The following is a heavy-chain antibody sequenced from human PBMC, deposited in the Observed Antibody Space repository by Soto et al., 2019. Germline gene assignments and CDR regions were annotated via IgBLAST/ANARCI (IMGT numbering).Heavy chain of an antibody. CDR3: ARDMRIQLLLYYYYYGMDV. CDR2: ISYDGSNK. D-gene: IGHD5-18*01. Sequence: GGSLRLSCAASGFTFSSYAMHWVRQAPGKGLEWVAVISYDGSNKYYADSVKGRFTISRDNSKNTLYLQMNSLRAEDTAVYYCARDMRIQLLLYYYYYGMDVWGQGTTVTVSS. V-gene: IGHV3-30-3*01. J-gene: IGHJ6*02. CDR1: GFTFSSYA.